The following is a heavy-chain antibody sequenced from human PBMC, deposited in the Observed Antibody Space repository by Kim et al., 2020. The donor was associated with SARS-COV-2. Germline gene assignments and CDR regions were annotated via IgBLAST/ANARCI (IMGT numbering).Heavy chain of an antibody. CDR3: ASHAGQQPLGY. D-gene: IGHD6-13*01. CDR2: T. Sequence: TYSHPSLTSRFTISRDTSKTQFSLRLSSVTAADTAVYYCASHAGQQPLGYWGQGTLVTVSS. J-gene: IGHJ4*02. V-gene: IGHV4-39*01.